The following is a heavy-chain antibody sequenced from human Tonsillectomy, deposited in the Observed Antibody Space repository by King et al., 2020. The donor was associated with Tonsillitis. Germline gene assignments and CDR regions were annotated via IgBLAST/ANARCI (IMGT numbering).Heavy chain of an antibody. CDR1: GDSISSYY. V-gene: IGHV4-59*01. J-gene: IGHJ4*02. CDR2: IYYSGST. D-gene: IGHD6-6*01. Sequence: VQLQESGPGLVKPSETLSLTCTVSGDSISSYYWSWIRQPPGKGLEWIGYIYYSGSTNYNPSLRSRVTISVDTSKNQFSLKLRSVTAADTAVYFCARGKRPNFWGQGTLVTVSS. CDR3: ARGKRPNF.